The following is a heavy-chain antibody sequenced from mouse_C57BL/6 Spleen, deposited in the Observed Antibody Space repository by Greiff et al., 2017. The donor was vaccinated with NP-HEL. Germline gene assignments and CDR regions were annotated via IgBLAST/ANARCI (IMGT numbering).Heavy chain of an antibody. V-gene: IGHV1-26*01. CDR1: GYTFTDYY. D-gene: IGHD2-1*01. Sequence: VQLQQSGPELVKPGASVKISCKASGYTFTDYYMNWVKQSHGKSLEWIGDINPNNGGTSYNQKLKGKATLTVDQSSSTAYMELRSLTSEDSAVYYCAYGNYFDYWGQGTTLTVSS. CDR2: INPNNGGT. CDR3: AYGNYFDY. J-gene: IGHJ2*01.